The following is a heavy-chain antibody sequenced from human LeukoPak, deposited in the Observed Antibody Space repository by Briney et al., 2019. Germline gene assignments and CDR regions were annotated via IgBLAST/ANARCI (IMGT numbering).Heavy chain of an antibody. CDR1: GGTFSSYA. J-gene: IGHJ5*02. D-gene: IGHD3-3*01. CDR3: ARSGPLRFLEWALINWFDP. Sequence: ASVKVSCKASGGTFSSYAISWVRQAPGQGLEWMGGIIPIFGTANYAQKFRGRVTITTDESTSTAYMELSSLRSEDTAVYYCARSGPLRFLEWALINWFDPWGQGTLVTVSS. CDR2: IIPIFGTA. V-gene: IGHV1-69*05.